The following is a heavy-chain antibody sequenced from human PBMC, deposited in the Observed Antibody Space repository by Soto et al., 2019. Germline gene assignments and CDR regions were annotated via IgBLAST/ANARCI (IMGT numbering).Heavy chain of an antibody. CDR3: ARVAYSRSSPLMDYYYYGMDV. J-gene: IGHJ6*02. Sequence: SVKVSCKASGGTFSSYAISWVRQAPGQGLEWMGGIIPIFGTANYAQKFQGRVTITADESTSTAYMELSSLRSEDTAVYYCARVAYSRSSPLMDYYYYGMDVWGQGTTVTVYS. V-gene: IGHV1-69*13. CDR1: GGTFSSYA. CDR2: IIPIFGTA. D-gene: IGHD6-13*01.